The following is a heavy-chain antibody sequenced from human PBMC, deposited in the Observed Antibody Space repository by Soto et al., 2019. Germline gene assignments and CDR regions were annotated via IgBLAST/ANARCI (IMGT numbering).Heavy chain of an antibody. CDR2: INPSGGST. V-gene: IGHV1-46*01. CDR3: TRVVLGAIAARVRASYYYYGMDV. D-gene: IGHD6-6*01. J-gene: IGHJ6*02. Sequence: ASVKVSCKASGYTFTSYYMHWVRQAPGQGREGMGIINPSGGSTSYAQKFQGRVTMTRDTSTSTVYMELSSLRSEDTAVYYCTRVVLGAIAARVRASYYYYGMDVWGQGTTVTVSS. CDR1: GYTFTSYY.